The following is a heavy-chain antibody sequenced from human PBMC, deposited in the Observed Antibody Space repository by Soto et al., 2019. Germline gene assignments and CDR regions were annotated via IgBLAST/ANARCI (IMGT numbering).Heavy chain of an antibody. J-gene: IGHJ4*02. Sequence: GGSLRLSCAASGFTFSSYSMNWVRQAPGKGLEWVSYISSSSSTIYYADSVKGRFTISRDNAKNSLYLQMNSLRAEDTAVYYCARDRSSALAYWGQGTLVIVSS. CDR3: ARDRSSALAY. CDR1: GFTFSSYS. D-gene: IGHD3-16*02. CDR2: ISSSSSTI. V-gene: IGHV3-48*01.